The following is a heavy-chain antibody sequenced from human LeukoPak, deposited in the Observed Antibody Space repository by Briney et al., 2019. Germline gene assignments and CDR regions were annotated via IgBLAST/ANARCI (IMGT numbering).Heavy chain of an antibody. CDR1: GFTVSSNY. Sequence: PGGSLRLSCAASGFTVSSNYMSWVRQAPGKGLEWVSVIYSGGSTYYADSVKGRFTISRDNSKNTLYLQMNSLRAEDTAVYYCAKEVRGYSYGYEGDYWGQGTLVTVSS. CDR3: AKEVRGYSYGYEGDY. J-gene: IGHJ4*02. D-gene: IGHD5-18*01. V-gene: IGHV3-66*01. CDR2: IYSGGST.